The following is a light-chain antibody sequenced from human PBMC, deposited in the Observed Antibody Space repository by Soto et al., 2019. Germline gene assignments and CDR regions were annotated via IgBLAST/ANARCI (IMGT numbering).Light chain of an antibody. J-gene: IGKJ2*01. V-gene: IGKV3-15*01. Sequence: EIVMTQSPATLSVSPGERASLSCRASQSVGRNLAWYQQTAGQAPRLLIYGASTRATGIPARFSGSGSGTEFTLTISSLQSEFFAVYFCQQYTNWSYTFGQCTKLEIK. CDR1: QSVGRN. CDR3: QQYTNWSYT. CDR2: GAS.